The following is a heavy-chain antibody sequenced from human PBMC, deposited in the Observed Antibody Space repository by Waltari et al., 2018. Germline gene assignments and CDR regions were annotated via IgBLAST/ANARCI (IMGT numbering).Heavy chain of an antibody. CDR3: ARSPRFLGRPFDY. CDR1: GGSISSSSYY. Sequence: QLQLQESGPGLVKPSETLSLTCTVSGGSISSSSYYWGWLHQPPGKGLEWIGSIYYSGSTYYNPSLKSRVTISVDTSKNQFSLKLSSVTAADTAVYYCARSPRFLGRPFDYWGQGTLVTVSS. J-gene: IGHJ4*02. V-gene: IGHV4-39*07. CDR2: IYYSGST. D-gene: IGHD3-3*01.